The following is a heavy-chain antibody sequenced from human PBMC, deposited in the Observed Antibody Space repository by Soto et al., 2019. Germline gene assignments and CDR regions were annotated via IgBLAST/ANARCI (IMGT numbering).Heavy chain of an antibody. CDR2: IYYSGST. D-gene: IGHD6-19*01. CDR1: GGSISSYY. V-gene: IGHV4-59*01. CDR3: ARHGGSSGWYPSDAFDI. J-gene: IGHJ3*02. Sequence: SETLSLACTVSGGSISSYYWSWIRQPPGKGLEWIGYIYYSGSTNYNPSLKSRVTISVDTSKNQFSLKLSSVTAADTAVYYCARHGGSSGWYPSDAFDIWGQGTIVT.